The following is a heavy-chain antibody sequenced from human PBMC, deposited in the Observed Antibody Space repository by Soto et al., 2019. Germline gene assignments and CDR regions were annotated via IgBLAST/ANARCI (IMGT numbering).Heavy chain of an antibody. CDR2: ISNSGGST. Sequence: EVQLLESGGGLVQPGGSLRLSCAASGFTFSSYAMSWVRQAPGKGLEWVSAISNSGGSTYYADSVKGRFTISRDNSKNTLYLQMNSLRAEDTALYYCAKRSTATGTYWGDYWGQGTLVTVSS. J-gene: IGHJ4*02. CDR3: AKRSTATGTYWGDY. V-gene: IGHV3-23*01. CDR1: GFTFSSYA. D-gene: IGHD2-21*02.